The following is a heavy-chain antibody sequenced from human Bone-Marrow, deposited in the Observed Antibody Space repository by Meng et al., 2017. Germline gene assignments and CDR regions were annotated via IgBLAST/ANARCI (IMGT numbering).Heavy chain of an antibody. CDR2: IKQDGSGK. CDR1: GFTFSSYW. CDR3: ARDSYCYGSDSRWFDP. J-gene: IGHJ5*02. V-gene: IGHV3-7*01. Sequence: GGSLRLSCAASGFTFSSYWMSWVRQAPGKGLEWVANIKQDGSGKYYVDSVKGRFTISRDNAKNSLYLQMNSLRAEDTAVYYCARDSYCYGSDSRWFDPWGQGTLVTVSS. D-gene: IGHD3-10*01.